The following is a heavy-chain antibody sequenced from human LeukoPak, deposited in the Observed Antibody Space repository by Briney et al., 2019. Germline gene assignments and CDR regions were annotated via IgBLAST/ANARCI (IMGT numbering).Heavy chain of an antibody. CDR3: AKDSYGDYSHFDY. D-gene: IGHD4-17*01. J-gene: IGHJ4*02. CDR2: IRYDGSNK. CDR1: GFTFSSYG. V-gene: IGHV3-30*02. Sequence: GGSPRLSCAASGFTFSSYGMHWVRQAPGKGLEWVAFIRYDGSNKYYADSVKGRFTISRDNSKNTLYLQMNSLRAEDTAVYYCAKDSYGDYSHFDYWGQGTLVTVSS.